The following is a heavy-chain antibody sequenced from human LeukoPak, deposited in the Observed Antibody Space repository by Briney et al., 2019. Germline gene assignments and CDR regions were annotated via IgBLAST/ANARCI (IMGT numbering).Heavy chain of an antibody. Sequence: GESLKISCQASGYGFANFWIGWVRQMPGKGLDWMGIIYPGDSDTRYSPSFQGQVTISADKSISTAYLQWTSLKASDTAMYYCATQGTLTPHNAFDVWGQGTMVTVSS. V-gene: IGHV5-51*01. CDR1: GYGFANFW. J-gene: IGHJ3*01. D-gene: IGHD2-15*01. CDR3: ATQGTLTPHNAFDV. CDR2: IYPGDSDT.